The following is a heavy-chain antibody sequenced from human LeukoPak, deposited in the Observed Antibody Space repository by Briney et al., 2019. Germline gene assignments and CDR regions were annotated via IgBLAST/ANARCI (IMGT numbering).Heavy chain of an antibody. D-gene: IGHD3-10*01. CDR1: GYTFSHYA. CDR2: INAGNGGT. J-gene: IGHJ4*02. Sequence: GAAVKVSCKASGYTFSHYAMHWVRQAPGQRLEWMGWINAGNGGTKYSLKFQGRVTITRDTSASTAYMELSSLRSEDTAVYYCARVYYYGSGNIREIGYWGQGTLVTVSS. V-gene: IGHV1-3*01. CDR3: ARVYYYGSGNIREIGY.